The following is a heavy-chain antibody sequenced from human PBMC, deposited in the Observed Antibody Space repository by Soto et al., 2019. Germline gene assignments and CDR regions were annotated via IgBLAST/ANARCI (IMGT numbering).Heavy chain of an antibody. CDR3: ASPYYYGSGSYYKDAFDI. Sequence: GESLKISCKGSGYSFTSYWIGWVRQMPGKGLEWMGIIYPGDSDTRYSPSFQGQVTISADKSISTAYLQWSSLKASDTAMYYCASPYYYGSGSYYKDAFDIWGQGTMVTVSS. V-gene: IGHV5-51*01. CDR2: IYPGDSDT. D-gene: IGHD3-10*01. J-gene: IGHJ3*02. CDR1: GYSFTSYW.